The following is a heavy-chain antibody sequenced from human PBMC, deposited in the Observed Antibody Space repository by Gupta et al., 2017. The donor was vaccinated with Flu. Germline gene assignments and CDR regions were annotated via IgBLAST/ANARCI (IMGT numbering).Heavy chain of an antibody. CDR2: MSSSGHSI. V-gene: IGHV3-48*03. Sequence: EVKLVESGGGLVQPGGSLRISCLTSGFTFAAYEMNWVRQAPGKGLEWLSYMSSSGHSIYYADSVKGRFTISRDNAKNSLFLEMNSLRAEDTAIYYCARVSSHVTLADNWFDPWGQGTLVTVSS. D-gene: IGHD6-6*01. CDR3: ARVSSHVTLADNWFDP. CDR1: GFTFAAYE. J-gene: IGHJ5*02.